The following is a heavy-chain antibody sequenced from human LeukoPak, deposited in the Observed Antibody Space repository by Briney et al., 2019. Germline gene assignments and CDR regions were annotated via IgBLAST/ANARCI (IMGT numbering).Heavy chain of an antibody. CDR3: AKIVPAADLGY. CDR2: IQYDGGNT. Sequence: GGSLRLSCAASRFTFSIYGMSWVRQAPGRGLEWVTFIQYDGGNTYYADSVKGRFTISRDNSKNTLYLQMNSLRGEDTAVYYCAKIVPAADLGYWGQGTLVTVSS. CDR1: RFTFSIYG. D-gene: IGHD2-2*01. J-gene: IGHJ4*02. V-gene: IGHV3-30*02.